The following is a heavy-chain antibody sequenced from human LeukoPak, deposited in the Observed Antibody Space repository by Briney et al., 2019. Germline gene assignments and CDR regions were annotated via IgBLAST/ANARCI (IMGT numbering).Heavy chain of an antibody. Sequence: GGSLRLSCAASGFTFSSYSMNWVRQAPGKGLEWVSSISSSSSYIYYADSVKGRFTISRDNAKNSLYLQVNSLRAEDTAVYYCASSPRYCSGGSCYSTPFDYWGQGTLVTVSS. CDR1: GFTFSSYS. D-gene: IGHD2-15*01. CDR2: ISSSSSYI. V-gene: IGHV3-21*01. CDR3: ASSPRYCSGGSCYSTPFDY. J-gene: IGHJ4*02.